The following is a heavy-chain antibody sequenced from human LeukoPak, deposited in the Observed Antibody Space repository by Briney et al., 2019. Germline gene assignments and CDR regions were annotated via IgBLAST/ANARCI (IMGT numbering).Heavy chain of an antibody. Sequence: PSETLSLTCTVSGGSISSYYWSWLRQPPGKGLEWIGYIYYSGSTNYNPSLKSRVTISVDTSKNQFSLKLSSVTAADTAVYYCAVYMDGYGAYVWGQGTLVTVSS. CDR1: GGSISSYY. CDR3: AVYMDGYGAYV. J-gene: IGHJ4*02. V-gene: IGHV4-59*01. CDR2: IYYSGST. D-gene: IGHD4/OR15-4a*01.